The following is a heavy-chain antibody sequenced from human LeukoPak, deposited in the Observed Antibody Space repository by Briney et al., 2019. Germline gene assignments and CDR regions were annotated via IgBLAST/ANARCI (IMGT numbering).Heavy chain of an antibody. V-gene: IGHV3-38-3*01. CDR2: ISSGGST. J-gene: IGHJ5*02. CDR3: RGSGYYCWFDP. D-gene: IGHD3-22*01. Sequence: GGSLRLSCAASGFTFSSYEMNWVRQAPGKGLEWVSYISSGGSTYYADSRKGRFTISRDNSKNTLHLQMNSLRAEDTAVYYCRGSGYYCWFDPWGQGTLVTVSS. CDR1: GFTFSSYE.